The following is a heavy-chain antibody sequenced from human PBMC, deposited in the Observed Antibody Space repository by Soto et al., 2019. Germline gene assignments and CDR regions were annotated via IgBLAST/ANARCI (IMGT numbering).Heavy chain of an antibody. CDR2: INPSGGST. CDR3: AREADYGDYYPLVY. CDR1: SYTFASYG. J-gene: IGHJ4*02. Sequence: ASVKVSCKASSYTFASYGISWVRQAPGQGLEWMGWINPSGGSTSYAQKFQGRVTMTRDTSTSTVYMELSSLRSEDTAVYYCAREADYGDYYPLVYWGQGTLVTVSS. D-gene: IGHD4-17*01. V-gene: IGHV1-46*03.